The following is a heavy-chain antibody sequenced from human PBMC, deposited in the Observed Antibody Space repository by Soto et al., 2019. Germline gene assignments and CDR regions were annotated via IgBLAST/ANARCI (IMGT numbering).Heavy chain of an antibody. V-gene: IGHV4-31*03. CDR3: ATVRWELHDAFDI. CDR2: IYHSGMT. Sequence: QVQLQESGPGLVKPSHTLSLTCTVSGGSISTGGYYWSWIRQHPGRSLEWIGYIYHSGMTFYNPSLQRRVAISIDTSKIKFSLTLSSVTDAGTAVYYCATVRWELHDAFDIWGQGTMVSVSS. D-gene: IGHD1-26*01. CDR1: GGSISTGGYY. J-gene: IGHJ3*02.